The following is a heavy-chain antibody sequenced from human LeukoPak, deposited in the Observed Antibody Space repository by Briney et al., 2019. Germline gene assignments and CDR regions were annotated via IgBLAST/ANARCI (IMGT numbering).Heavy chain of an antibody. V-gene: IGHV4-61*01. Sequence: SETLSLTCTVSGGSVSSGSYYWSWIRQPPGKGLEWIVYIYYSGSTNYNPSLKSRVTISVDTSKNQFSLKLSSVTAADTAVYYCARDRQTLRFLEWLPRTYYYYYGMDVWGQGTTVTVSS. J-gene: IGHJ6*02. CDR1: GGSVSSGSYY. CDR2: IYYSGST. CDR3: ARDRQTLRFLEWLPRTYYYYYGMDV. D-gene: IGHD3-3*01.